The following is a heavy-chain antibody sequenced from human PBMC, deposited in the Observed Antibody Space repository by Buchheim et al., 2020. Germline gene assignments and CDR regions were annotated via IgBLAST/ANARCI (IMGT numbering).Heavy chain of an antibody. CDR2: ISYDGRNK. V-gene: IGHV3-30*04. Sequence: QVQLVESGGGVVQPGRSLRLSCAASGFTFSSYAMHWVRQAPGKGLEWVAVISYDGRNKYYADSGKGRFTISRDNSKHCLYLQMNSLRAEDTAVYYCARGQGYSYGYDYFGMDVWGQGTT. D-gene: IGHD5-18*01. J-gene: IGHJ6*02. CDR1: GFTFSSYA. CDR3: ARGQGYSYGYDYFGMDV.